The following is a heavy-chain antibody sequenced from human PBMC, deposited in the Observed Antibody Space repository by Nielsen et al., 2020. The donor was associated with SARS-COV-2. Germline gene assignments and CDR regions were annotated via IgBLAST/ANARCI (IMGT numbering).Heavy chain of an antibody. V-gene: IGHV3-33*01. CDR1: GFTFSTYG. CDR2: IWFDGTKT. D-gene: IGHD6-19*01. Sequence: GGSLRLSCAASGFTFSTYGMHWVRQAPGKGLEWVAVIWFDGTKTYFADSVRGRFTISRDNSKNTLYLQMSTLRVEDTALYYCARGSSDWWGDYWGQGTLVTVSS. CDR3: ARGSSDWWGDY. J-gene: IGHJ4*02.